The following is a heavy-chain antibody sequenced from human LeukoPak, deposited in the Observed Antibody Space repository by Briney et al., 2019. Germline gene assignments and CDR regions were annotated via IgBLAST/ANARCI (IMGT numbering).Heavy chain of an antibody. CDR1: GGTFSSYA. D-gene: IGHD2-2*01. Sequence: SVKVSCKASGGTFSSYAISWVRQAPGQGLEWMGGIIPIFGTANYAQKFQGRVTITADESTSTAYMELSSLRSEDTAVYYCASGTARYCSSTSCSHTAMVPYDYYYYGMDVWGQGTTVTVSS. CDR3: ASGTARYCSSTSCSHTAMVPYDYYYYGMDV. J-gene: IGHJ6*02. V-gene: IGHV1-69*13. CDR2: IIPIFGTA.